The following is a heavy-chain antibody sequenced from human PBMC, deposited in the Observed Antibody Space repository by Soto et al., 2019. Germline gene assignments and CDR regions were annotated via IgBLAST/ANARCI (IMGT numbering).Heavy chain of an antibody. CDR3: PHRRGAGSTFDS. CDR1: VFSLSTSGVG. Sequence: QITLKESGPTLVKPTQRLTLTCTFSVFSLSTSGVGVGWIRQPPGKALEWLALIYWDDDNRYSPSLKSRLTIHEDTSKSKVVLTTTNLHPVDTATYYCPHRRGAGSTFDSWGQGTLVTVSS. V-gene: IGHV2-5*02. CDR2: IYWDDDN. D-gene: IGHD6-19*01. J-gene: IGHJ4*02.